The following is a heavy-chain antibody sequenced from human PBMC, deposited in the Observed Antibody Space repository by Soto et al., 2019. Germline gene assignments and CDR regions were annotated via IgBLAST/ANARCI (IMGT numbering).Heavy chain of an antibody. Sequence: ASVKVSCKASGGTFSSYAISWVRQAPGQGLEWMGGIIPIFGTANYAQKFQGRVTITADESTSTAYMELSSLRSEDTAVYYCARVGGYCGGDCYSEHWFDPWG. J-gene: IGHJ5*02. CDR3: ARVGGYCGGDCYSEHWFDP. V-gene: IGHV1-69*13. CDR2: IIPIFGTA. CDR1: GGTFSSYA. D-gene: IGHD2-21*02.